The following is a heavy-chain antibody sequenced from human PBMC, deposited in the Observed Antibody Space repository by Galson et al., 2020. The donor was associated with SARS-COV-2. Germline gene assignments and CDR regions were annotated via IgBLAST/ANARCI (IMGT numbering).Heavy chain of an antibody. Sequence: GGSLRLSCAASGFTISNYAMNWVRQAPGEALEWVSDISANAGTRYYADSVRGRFTISRDNSKNTLYLEMSSLRVEDTAVYYCAKGTYNWNDRPFDYWGQGTLVIVSS. CDR2: ISANAGTR. V-gene: IGHV3-23*01. J-gene: IGHJ4*02. CDR3: AKGTYNWNDRPFDY. CDR1: GFTISNYA. D-gene: IGHD1-20*01.